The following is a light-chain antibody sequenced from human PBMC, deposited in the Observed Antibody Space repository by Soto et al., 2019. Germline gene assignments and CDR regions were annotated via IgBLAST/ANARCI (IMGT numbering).Light chain of an antibody. CDR2: DVS. Sequence: QSVLTQPASVSGSAGQSITISCTGTSSDVGGYNYVSWYQQHPGKAPKLMIYDVSNRPSGVSNRFSGSKSGNTASLTISGLQAEDEADYYCSSYTSVVLFGGGTKLTVL. CDR3: SSYTSVVL. CDR1: SSDVGGYNY. V-gene: IGLV2-14*01. J-gene: IGLJ2*01.